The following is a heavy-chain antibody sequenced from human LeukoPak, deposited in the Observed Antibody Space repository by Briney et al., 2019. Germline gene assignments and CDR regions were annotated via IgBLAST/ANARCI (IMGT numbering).Heavy chain of an antibody. CDR1: GDSISSSF. CDR3: ARGALGAHPVDY. J-gene: IGHJ4*02. D-gene: IGHD1-26*01. Sequence: PSETLSLTCTVSGDSISSSFWNWIRQPPGRRLEWIGNIYYSGSTNYNPALKSRVTFSVDTTKNQVSLKLSSATAADTAVYYCARGALGAHPVDYWGQGTLVIVSS. CDR2: IYYSGST. V-gene: IGHV4-59*01.